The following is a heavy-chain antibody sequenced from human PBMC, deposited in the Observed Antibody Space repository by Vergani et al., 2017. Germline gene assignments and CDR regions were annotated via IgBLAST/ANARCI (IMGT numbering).Heavy chain of an antibody. J-gene: IGHJ5*01. Sequence: QVQLMQSGPVMKKPGGSMNVSCQASESTFSDYNIHWVRQAPGQGLQWMGWISPKTGDTDYLPRFQDRVTMTRDASTKTVYLKMTRLTSDETAIYYCAHSWNFGRRDWFDSWGPGTLVTVSS. CDR3: AHSWNFGRRDWFDS. V-gene: IGHV1-2*02. CDR2: ISPKTGDT. CDR1: ESTFSDYN. D-gene: IGHD1-26*01.